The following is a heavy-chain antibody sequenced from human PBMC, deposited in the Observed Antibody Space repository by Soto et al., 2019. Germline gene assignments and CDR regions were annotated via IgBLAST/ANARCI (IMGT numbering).Heavy chain of an antibody. Sequence: QVQLVQSGAEVKKPGSSVKVSCKASGGTFSSYAISWVRQAPGQGLEWMGGIIPIFGTANYAQKLQGRVTITANETTSTAYMELSSLRSDDTAVYYCARYHQGERATTNWGQGTLVTVSS. CDR1: GGTFSSYA. CDR2: IIPIFGTA. D-gene: IGHD1-1*01. CDR3: ARYHQGERATTN. V-gene: IGHV1-69*12. J-gene: IGHJ4*02.